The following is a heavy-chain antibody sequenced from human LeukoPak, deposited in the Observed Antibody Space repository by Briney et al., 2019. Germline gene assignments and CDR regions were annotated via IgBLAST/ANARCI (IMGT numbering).Heavy chain of an antibody. CDR1: GFTFSSYE. CDR3: ARDGPEYYPDVFDI. Sequence: GGSLRLSCAASGFTFSSYEMNWVRQAPGKGLEWVSYISSSGSTIYYADSVKGRFTISRDNAKNSLYLQMNSLRAEDTAVYYCARDGPEYYPDVFDIWGQGTMVTVSS. CDR2: ISSSGSTI. J-gene: IGHJ3*02. D-gene: IGHD3-16*01. V-gene: IGHV3-48*03.